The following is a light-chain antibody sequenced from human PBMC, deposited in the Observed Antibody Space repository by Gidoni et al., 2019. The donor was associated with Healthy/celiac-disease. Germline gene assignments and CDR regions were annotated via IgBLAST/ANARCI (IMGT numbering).Light chain of an antibody. Sequence: QSVLTQPPSASGTPGQRVTISCSGSSSNIGSNYVYWYQQPPGTAPKLRIYRNNQRPSGVPDRFSGSKSGTSASLAISGLRSEDEAEYYCAAWDDSLSGVVFGGGTKLTVL. V-gene: IGLV1-47*01. CDR3: AAWDDSLSGVV. J-gene: IGLJ2*01. CDR1: SSNIGSNY. CDR2: RNN.